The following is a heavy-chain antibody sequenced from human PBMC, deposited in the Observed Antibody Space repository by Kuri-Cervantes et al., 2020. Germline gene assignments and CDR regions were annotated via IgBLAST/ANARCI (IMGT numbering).Heavy chain of an antibody. CDR3: ARGLTWGIQKDY. Sequence: SESLSLTCAVYGGSFSGYYWSWIRQPPGKGLEWIGEINHSGSTNYNPSLTNRVTISVDTSKNQFSLKLSSVTAADTAVYYCARGLTWGIQKDYWGQGTLVTVSS. V-gene: IGHV4-34*01. J-gene: IGHJ4*02. CDR2: INHSGST. CDR1: GGSFSGYY. D-gene: IGHD5-18*01.